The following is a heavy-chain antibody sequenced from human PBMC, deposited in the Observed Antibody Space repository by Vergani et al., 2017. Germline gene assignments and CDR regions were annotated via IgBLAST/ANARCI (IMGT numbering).Heavy chain of an antibody. J-gene: IGHJ4*02. V-gene: IGHV3-23*01. CDR1: GFTFSSYA. D-gene: IGHD4-11*01. Sequence: EVQLLESWGGLVQPGGSLRLSCAASGFTFSSYAMSWVRQAPGKGLEWVSAISGSGGSTYYADSVKGRFTISRDNSKNTLYLQMNSLRAEDTAVYYCAKTNSNYEAMGSDIDYWGQGTLVTVSS. CDR3: AKTNSNYEAMGSDIDY. CDR2: ISGSGGST.